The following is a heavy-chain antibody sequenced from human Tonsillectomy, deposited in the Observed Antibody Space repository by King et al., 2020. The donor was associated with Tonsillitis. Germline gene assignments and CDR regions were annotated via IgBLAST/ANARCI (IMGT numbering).Heavy chain of an antibody. CDR2: ISGSGGST. Sequence: VQLVESGGGLVQPGGSLRLSCAASGFTFSSYAMSWVRQAPGKGLEWVSAISGSGGSTYYADSVKGRFTISRDNSKNTLYLQMNSLRAEDTAVYYCAKLNERELVLLVRGKGFDPWGQGTLVTVSS. J-gene: IGHJ5*02. CDR3: AKLNERELVLLVRGKGFDP. V-gene: IGHV3-23*04. CDR1: GFTFSSYA. D-gene: IGHD3-10*01.